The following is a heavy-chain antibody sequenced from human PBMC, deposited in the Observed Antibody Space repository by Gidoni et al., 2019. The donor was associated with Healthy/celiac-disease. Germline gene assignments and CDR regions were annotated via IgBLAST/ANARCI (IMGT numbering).Heavy chain of an antibody. D-gene: IGHD3-10*01. J-gene: IGHJ4*02. CDR1: GFTFSSYS. V-gene: IGHV3-48*02. Sequence: EVQLVESGGGLVQPGGSLRLSCAASGFTFSSYSMNWVRQAPGKGLEWVSYISSSSSTIYYADSVKGRFTISRDNAKNSLYLQMNGLRDEDTAVYYCARVGPVALWFGELLYGPFDYWGQGTLVTVSS. CDR2: ISSSSSTI. CDR3: ARVGPVALWFGELLYGPFDY.